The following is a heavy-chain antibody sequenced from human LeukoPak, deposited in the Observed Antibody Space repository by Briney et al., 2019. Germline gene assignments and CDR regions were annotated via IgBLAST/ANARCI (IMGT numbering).Heavy chain of an antibody. Sequence: SQTLSLTCTVSGGSISSGSYHWSWIRQPAGKGLEWIGRIYTSGSTNYNPSLKSRVTISVDTSKNQFSLKLSSVTAADTAVYYCAREWTIRGFDPWGQGTLVTVSS. V-gene: IGHV4-61*02. D-gene: IGHD3-10*01. J-gene: IGHJ5*02. CDR1: GGSISSGSYH. CDR3: AREWTIRGFDP. CDR2: IYTSGST.